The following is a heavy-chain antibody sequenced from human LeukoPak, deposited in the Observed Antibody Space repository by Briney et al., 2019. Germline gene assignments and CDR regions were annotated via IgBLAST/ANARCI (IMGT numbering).Heavy chain of an antibody. CDR2: IHSGGST. D-gene: IGHD3-22*01. CDR3: ARHDYESSGRPFDY. V-gene: IGHV4-39*01. Sequence: SETLSLTCTVSGGSISSGNYYWGWIRQPPGKGLEWIGNIHSGGSTYYDPSLKSRVTISIDTSKNHFSLTVGSVTAADTAVYYCARHDYESSGRPFDYWGQGAQVTVSS. CDR1: GGSISSGNYY. J-gene: IGHJ4*02.